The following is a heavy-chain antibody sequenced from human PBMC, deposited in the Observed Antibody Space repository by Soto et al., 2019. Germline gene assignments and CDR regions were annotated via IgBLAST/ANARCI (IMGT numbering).Heavy chain of an antibody. Sequence: PGEFLKISCKGSGYGFTSYWIGWARQMPGKGLEWMGIIYPGDSDTRYSPSFQGQVTISADKSISTAYLQWSSLKASDTAMYYCARRTPSPVRAFDIWGQGTMLTVSS. J-gene: IGHJ3*02. D-gene: IGHD4-17*01. V-gene: IGHV5-51*01. CDR3: ARRTPSPVRAFDI. CDR2: IYPGDSDT. CDR1: GYGFTSYW.